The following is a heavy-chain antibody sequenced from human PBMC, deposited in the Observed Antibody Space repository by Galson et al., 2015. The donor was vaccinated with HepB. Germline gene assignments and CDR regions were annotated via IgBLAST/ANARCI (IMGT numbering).Heavy chain of an antibody. CDR2: IIPILGTT. D-gene: IGHD3-22*01. CDR1: GGTFSSYA. CDR3: ARDSWDYYESRTYYPYYFDY. J-gene: IGHJ4*02. V-gene: IGHV1-69*13. Sequence: SVKVSCKASGGTFSSYAISWVRQAPGQGLEWMGGIIPILGTTNYAQKFQGRVTITADESTNTVYLYLSSLRSEDTAVYYCARDSWDYYESRTYYPYYFDYWGQGTLVTVSS.